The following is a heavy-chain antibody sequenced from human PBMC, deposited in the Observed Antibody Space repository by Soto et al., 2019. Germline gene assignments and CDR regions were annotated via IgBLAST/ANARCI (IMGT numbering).Heavy chain of an antibody. CDR3: ARAQGIASRVAYYYYGMVL. Sequence: QVQLVESGGGVVQPGRSLRLSCAASGFTFSSYGMHWVRQAPGKGLEWVAVIWYDGSNKFYADSVKGRFTISRDNSKNTLYLQKNSLGAEYTAVYYCARAQGIASRVAYYYYGMVLWGQGNTGTVSS. J-gene: IGHJ6*02. V-gene: IGHV3-33*01. CDR2: IWYDGSNK. CDR1: GFTFSSYG. D-gene: IGHD6-6*01.